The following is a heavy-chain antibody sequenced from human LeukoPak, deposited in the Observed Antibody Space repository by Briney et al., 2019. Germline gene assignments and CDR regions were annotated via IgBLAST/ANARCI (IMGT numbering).Heavy chain of an antibody. D-gene: IGHD2-21*01. CDR2: IYYSGST. CDR1: GGSIRSSSYY. CDR3: ARSGLWSQSWFDP. Sequence: SETLSLTCTVSGGSIRSSSYYWGWIRQPPGKGLEWIGSIYYSGSTYYKPSLKSRVTISVDTSKNQFSLKLSSVTAADTAVYYCARSGLWSQSWFDPWGQGTLVTVSS. J-gene: IGHJ5*02. V-gene: IGHV4-39*07.